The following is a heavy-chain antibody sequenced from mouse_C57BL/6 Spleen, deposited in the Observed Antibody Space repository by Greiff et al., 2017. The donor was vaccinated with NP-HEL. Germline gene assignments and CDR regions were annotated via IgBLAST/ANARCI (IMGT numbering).Heavy chain of an antibody. Sequence: DVKLVESGGGLVKPGGSLKLSCAASGFTFSSYTMSWVRQTPEKRLEWVATISGGGGNTYYPDSVKGRFTISRDNAKNTLYLQMSSLRSEDTALYYCARETEDAMDYWGQGTSVTVSS. V-gene: IGHV5-9*01. CDR2: ISGGGGNT. CDR1: GFTFSSYT. J-gene: IGHJ4*01. CDR3: ARETEDAMDY.